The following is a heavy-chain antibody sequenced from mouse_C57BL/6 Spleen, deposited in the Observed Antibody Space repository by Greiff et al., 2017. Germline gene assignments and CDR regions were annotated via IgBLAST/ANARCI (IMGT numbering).Heavy chain of an antibody. V-gene: IGHV1-69*01. CDR2: IDPSDSYT. D-gene: IGHD1-1*01. CDR1: GYTFTSYW. Sequence: QVQLQQPGAELVMPGASVKLSCKASGYTFTSYWMHWVQQRPGQGLEWIGEIDPSDSYTNYNQKFKGKSTLTVDKSSSTAYMPLSSLTSEDSAVYYCARSGFSGDDLRGDYFDYWGQGTTLTVSS. J-gene: IGHJ2*01. CDR3: ARSGFSGDDLRGDYFDY.